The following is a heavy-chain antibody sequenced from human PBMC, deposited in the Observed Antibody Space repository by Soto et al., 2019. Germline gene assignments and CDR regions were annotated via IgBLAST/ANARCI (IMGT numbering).Heavy chain of an antibody. Sequence: PGGSLRLSCAASGFSFKNYAMNWVRQAPGKGLEWVSTVHATGAATYYADSVKGRFTISRDNSKNTLFLQMNSLRAEDTAVYYCAKYFRPSRSAFDPWGQGTLVTVSS. CDR2: VHATGAAT. J-gene: IGHJ5*02. V-gene: IGHV3-23*01. D-gene: IGHD3-3*01. CDR3: AKYFRPSRSAFDP. CDR1: GFSFKNYA.